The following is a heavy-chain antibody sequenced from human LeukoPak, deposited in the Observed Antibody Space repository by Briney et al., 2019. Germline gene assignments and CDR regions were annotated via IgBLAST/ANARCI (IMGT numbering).Heavy chain of an antibody. V-gene: IGHV1-18*01. CDR3: AQEQNYDILTGPKYFQH. CDR2: ISAYNGNT. J-gene: IGHJ1*01. CDR1: GGTFISYA. Sequence: ASVKVSCKASGGTFISYAISWVRQAPGQGLEWMGWISAYNGNTNYAQKLQGRVTMTTDTSTSTAYMELRSLRSDDTAVYYCAQEQNYDILTGPKYFQHWGQGTLVTVSS. D-gene: IGHD3-9*01.